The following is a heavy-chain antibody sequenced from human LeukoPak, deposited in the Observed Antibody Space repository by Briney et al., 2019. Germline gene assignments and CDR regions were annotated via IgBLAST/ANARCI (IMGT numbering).Heavy chain of an antibody. CDR1: GYTFTSYY. J-gene: IGHJ4*02. CDR2: VNPSGGST. Sequence: GASVKVSCKASGYTFTSYYMHWVRQAPGQGLEWMGIVNPSGGSTSYAQKFQGRVTMTRDTSTSTVYMELSSLRSEDTAVYYCARDGPSTLPANPWIVVVPAAEMVDYWGQGTLVTVSS. CDR3: ARDGPSTLPANPWIVVVPAAEMVDY. D-gene: IGHD2-2*01. V-gene: IGHV1-46*01.